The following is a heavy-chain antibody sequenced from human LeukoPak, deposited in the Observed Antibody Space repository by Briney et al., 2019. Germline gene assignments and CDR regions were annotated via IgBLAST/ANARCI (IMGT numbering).Heavy chain of an antibody. Sequence: SETLSLTCTVSGGSISSGSYYWSWIRQPAGKGLEWIGRIYTSGSTNYNPSLKSRVTISVDTSKNQFSLKLSSVTAADTAVYYCAESLYGSGSYYNWFDPWGQGTLVTVSS. CDR2: IYTSGST. D-gene: IGHD3-10*01. CDR1: GGSISSGSYY. V-gene: IGHV4-61*02. CDR3: AESLYGSGSYYNWFDP. J-gene: IGHJ5*02.